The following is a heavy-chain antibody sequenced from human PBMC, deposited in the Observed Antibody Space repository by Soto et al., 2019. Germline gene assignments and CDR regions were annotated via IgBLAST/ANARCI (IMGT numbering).Heavy chain of an antibody. J-gene: IGHJ1*01. CDR1: DGSISSSYW. D-gene: IGHD1-26*01. CDR3: ARKGAGIQH. V-gene: IGHV4-4*02. CDR2: IYESGNT. Sequence: QVQLQESGPGLVKPSGTLSLTCAVSDGSISSSYWWSWVRQPPGKGLEWIGEIYESGNTNYNPSLKSRLTISIDKAKNQLSLKLNSGTAADTAVYYCARKGAGIQHWGQGTLVTVS.